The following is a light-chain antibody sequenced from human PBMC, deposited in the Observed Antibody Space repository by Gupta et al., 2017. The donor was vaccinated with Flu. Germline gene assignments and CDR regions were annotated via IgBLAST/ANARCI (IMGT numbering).Light chain of an antibody. Sequence: EIVMTQSPAILSVSPGERAILSCRASQSISSNLAWYQHKPGQAPRLLIYDASTRATNIPARFSGSGSGTEFTLTISSLESEDFAVYYCHHDNNWTRTFGQGTKVEI. V-gene: IGKV3-15*01. CDR2: DAS. J-gene: IGKJ1*01. CDR3: HHDNNWTRT. CDR1: QSISSN.